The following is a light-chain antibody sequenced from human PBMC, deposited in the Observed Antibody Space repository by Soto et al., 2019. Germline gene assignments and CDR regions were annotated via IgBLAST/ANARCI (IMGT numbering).Light chain of an antibody. CDR3: SSYAGTNNVV. Sequence: QSALNPPPSASGSPGQSVTISCTGTSSDVGGYNYVSWYQQHPGKAPKLMIYDVTKRPSGVPDRFSGSKSGNTASLTVSGLQAEDEADYYCSSYAGTNNVVFGGGTKLTVL. J-gene: IGLJ2*01. V-gene: IGLV2-8*01. CDR1: SSDVGGYNY. CDR2: DVT.